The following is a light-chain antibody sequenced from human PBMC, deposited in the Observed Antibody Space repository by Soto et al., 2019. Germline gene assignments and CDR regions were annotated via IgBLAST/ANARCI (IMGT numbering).Light chain of an antibody. Sequence: QSVLTQPASVSRSPGQSITISCTGTSSDAGNYNFVSWYQQHPGKAPKVIIYEDSTRPSGVSNRISGSKSGNTASLTISGLQAEDEADYYCCSYAGSSTSWVFGGGTKLTVL. V-gene: IGLV2-23*01. CDR1: SSDAGNYNF. CDR2: EDS. J-gene: IGLJ3*02. CDR3: CSYAGSSTSWV.